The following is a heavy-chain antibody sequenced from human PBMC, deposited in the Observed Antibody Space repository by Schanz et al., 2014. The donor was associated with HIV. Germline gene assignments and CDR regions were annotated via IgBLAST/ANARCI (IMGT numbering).Heavy chain of an antibody. V-gene: IGHV3-11*01. D-gene: IGHD1-26*01. CDR3: ARDKKSGNYDGGFDS. J-gene: IGHJ5*01. CDR2: ISSGGSTR. CDR1: GFTFSVYY. Sequence: VQLLESGGGVVQPGRSLRLSCEASGFTFSVYYMSWIRQAPGKGLEWISYISSGGSTRYYADSVKGRFTISRDNSKHSLYLQMNSLIPDDTAVYYCARDKKSGNYDGGFDSWGQGTLVTVSS.